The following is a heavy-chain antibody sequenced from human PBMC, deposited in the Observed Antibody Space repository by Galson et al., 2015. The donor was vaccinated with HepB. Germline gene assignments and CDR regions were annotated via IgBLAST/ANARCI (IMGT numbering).Heavy chain of an antibody. CDR1: GFTFSSYA. V-gene: IGHV3-23*01. J-gene: IGHJ4*02. D-gene: IGHD3-3*01. CDR2: ISGSGGST. Sequence: SLRLSCAASGFTFSSYAMSWVRQAPGKGLEWVSAISGSGGSTYYADSVKGRFTISRDNSKNTLYLQMNSLRAEDTAVYYCAKGQPDSYDFWSGLPPYYFDYWGQGTLVTVSS. CDR3: AKGQPDSYDFWSGLPPYYFDY.